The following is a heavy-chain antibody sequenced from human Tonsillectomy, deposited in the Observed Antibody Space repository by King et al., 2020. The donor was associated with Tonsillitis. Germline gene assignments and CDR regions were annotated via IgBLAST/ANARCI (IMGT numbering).Heavy chain of an antibody. Sequence: VQLVESGGGVVQPGRSLRLSCAASGFTFSSYAMHWVRQAPGKGLEWVAVISYDGSNKYYADSVKGRFTISRDNSKNTLYLQMNSLRAEDTAVYYCARGMTTVTPGDYWGQGTLVTVSS. CDR1: GFTFSSYA. D-gene: IGHD4-17*01. V-gene: IGHV3-30-3*01. CDR3: ARGMTTVTPGDY. CDR2: ISYDGSNK. J-gene: IGHJ4*02.